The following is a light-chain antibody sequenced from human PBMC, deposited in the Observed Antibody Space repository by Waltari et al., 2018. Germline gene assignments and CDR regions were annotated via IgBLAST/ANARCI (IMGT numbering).Light chain of an antibody. CDR1: QSVLDISSNKNF. Sequence: DFVMTQSPDSLAVSLGEGATINCKSSQSVLDISSNKNFLAWYQHKPGQPPKVLIYWASTRESWVPDRFSGSGSGTDFTLTISGLQAEDVAVYYCQQYYAIPYTFGQGTKLESK. V-gene: IGKV4-1*01. CDR3: QQYYAIPYT. J-gene: IGKJ2*01. CDR2: WAS.